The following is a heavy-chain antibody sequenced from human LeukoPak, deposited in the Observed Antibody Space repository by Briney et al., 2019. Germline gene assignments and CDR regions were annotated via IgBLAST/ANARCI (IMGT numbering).Heavy chain of an antibody. Sequence: SETLSLTCAVYGGSFSGYYWSWIRQPPGKRLEWIGEINHSGGTNYNPSLKSRVTISVDTSKNQFSLKLSSVTAADTAVYYCARGQRDIVVVVAALGGYYFDYWGQGTLVTVSS. CDR3: ARGQRDIVVVVAALGGYYFDY. CDR2: INHSGGT. CDR1: GGSFSGYY. V-gene: IGHV4-34*01. D-gene: IGHD2-15*01. J-gene: IGHJ4*02.